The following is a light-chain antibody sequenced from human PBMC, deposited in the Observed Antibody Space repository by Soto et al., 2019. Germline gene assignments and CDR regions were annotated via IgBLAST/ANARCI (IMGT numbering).Light chain of an antibody. CDR3: SSYSSTTTFYL. V-gene: IGLV2-14*03. CDR1: SSDVGGFNF. Sequence: QSVLTQPASVSGSPGQSVTISCTGTSSDVGGFNFVSWYQHHPGKAPKLMIYDVNNRPSGVSNRFSGSKSGNTASLTISGLQAEDEADYYCSSYSSTTTFYLFGAGTQLTVL. CDR2: DVN. J-gene: IGLJ7*01.